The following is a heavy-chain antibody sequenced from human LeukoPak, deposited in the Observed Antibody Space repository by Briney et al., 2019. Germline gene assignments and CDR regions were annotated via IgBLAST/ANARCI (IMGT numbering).Heavy chain of an antibody. CDR3: ATGRIAARLYPDY. J-gene: IGHJ4*02. Sequence: SVKVSCKASGGTFSSYGISWVRQAPGQGLEWMGGIMPFFGTANYVQNFQGRVTITADESTSTAYMELSSLRSEDTAVYYCATGRIAARLYPDYWGQGTLVTVSS. CDR2: IMPFFGTA. CDR1: GGTFSSYG. D-gene: IGHD6-6*01. V-gene: IGHV1-69*13.